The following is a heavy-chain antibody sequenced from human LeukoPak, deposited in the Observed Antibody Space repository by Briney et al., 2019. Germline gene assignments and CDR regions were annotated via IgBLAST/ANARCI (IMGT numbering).Heavy chain of an antibody. D-gene: IGHD3-22*01. V-gene: IGHV4-39*01. J-gene: IGHJ4*02. Sequence: SETLSLTRTVSSGSISSSSYYWGWIRQPPGKGLEWIGTIYYSGNTYYNPSLKSRVTISLDTSKNQFSLNLSSVTAADTAVYYCARLYYDSSGYYQICYFDYWGQGTLVTVSP. CDR2: IYYSGNT. CDR1: SGSISSSSYY. CDR3: ARLYYDSSGYYQICYFDY.